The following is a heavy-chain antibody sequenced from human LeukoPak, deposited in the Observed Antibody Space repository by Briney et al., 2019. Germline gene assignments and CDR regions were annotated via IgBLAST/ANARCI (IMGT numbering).Heavy chain of an antibody. J-gene: IGHJ4*02. V-gene: IGHV3-7*01. CDR1: GFTFSSYW. D-gene: IGHD6-19*01. CDR2: IKKDGSEK. CDR3: ARGLRIAVAGTRFDY. Sequence: GGSLRLSCAASGFTFSSYWMSWVRQAPGKGLEWVANIKKDGSEKYYVDSVKGRFTISRDNAKNSLYLQMNSLRAEDTAVYYCARGLRIAVAGTRFDYWGQGTLVTVSS.